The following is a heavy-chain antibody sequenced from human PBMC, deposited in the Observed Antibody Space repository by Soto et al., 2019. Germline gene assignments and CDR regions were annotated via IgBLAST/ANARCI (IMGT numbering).Heavy chain of an antibody. Sequence: EVQLVESGGGLVQPGRSLRLSCAPSGFTFDDYAMHWVRQAPGKGLEWVSGISWNSGSIGYADSVKSRFTISRDNAKNSLYLQMNSLRAEDTALYYCAKDGDIVATRYYFDYWGQGTLVTVSS. CDR3: AKDGDIVATRYYFDY. CDR2: ISWNSGSI. J-gene: IGHJ4*02. CDR1: GFTFDDYA. D-gene: IGHD5-12*01. V-gene: IGHV3-9*01.